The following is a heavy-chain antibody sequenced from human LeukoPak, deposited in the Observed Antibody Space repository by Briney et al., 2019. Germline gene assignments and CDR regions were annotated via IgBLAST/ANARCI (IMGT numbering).Heavy chain of an antibody. Sequence: SETLSLTCTVSGGSISSYYWSWIRQPPGKGLEWIGYIYYSGSTNYNPSLKSRVTISVDTSKNQFSLKLSSVTAADTAVYYCARMGPSSSGSGDWGQGTLVTVSS. V-gene: IGHV4-59*08. CDR2: IYYSGST. CDR3: ARMGPSSSGSGD. CDR1: GGSISSYY. J-gene: IGHJ4*02. D-gene: IGHD6-19*01.